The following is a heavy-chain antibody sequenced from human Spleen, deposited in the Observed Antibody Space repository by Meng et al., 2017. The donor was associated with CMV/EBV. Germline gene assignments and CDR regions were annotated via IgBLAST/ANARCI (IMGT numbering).Heavy chain of an antibody. CDR1: GFTVSSYY. D-gene: IGHD3-3*01. Sequence: GESLKIFCAASGFTVSSYYMNWVRQAPGKGLEWVSVIYSGGTTYYADSVKGRFTISRDNAKNSLYLQMNSLRAEDTAVYYCARDSAFGEEIDYWGQGTLVTVSS. J-gene: IGHJ4*02. CDR2: IYSGGTT. V-gene: IGHV3-53*01. CDR3: ARDSAFGEEIDY.